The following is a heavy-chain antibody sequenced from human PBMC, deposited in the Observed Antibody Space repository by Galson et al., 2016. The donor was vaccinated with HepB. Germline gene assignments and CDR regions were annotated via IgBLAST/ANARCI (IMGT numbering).Heavy chain of an antibody. D-gene: IGHD2-15*01. CDR2: ISWNSGNI. CDR1: GFTFDDYA. V-gene: IGHV3-9*01. J-gene: IGHJ4*02. CDR3: ARGYLNYFEH. Sequence: SLRLSCAASGFTFDDYAMHWVRQAPGKGLEWVSSISWNSGNIGHADSVKGRFNISRDKAKNSLYLQMNSLRAEDTALYYCARGYLNYFEHWGQGTLVTVSS.